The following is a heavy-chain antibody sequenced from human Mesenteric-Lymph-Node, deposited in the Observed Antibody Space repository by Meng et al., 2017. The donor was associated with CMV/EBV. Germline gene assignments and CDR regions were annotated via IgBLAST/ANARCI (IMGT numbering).Heavy chain of an antibody. CDR1: GYTFTSYD. V-gene: IGHV1-8*01. Sequence: ASVKVSCKASGYTFTSYDIDWVRQATGQGLEWMGWMNPNSGNTGYAQKFQGRVTMTRNTSISTAYMELSSLRSEDTAVYYCSTNPSSGAFDIWGQGTMVTVSS. J-gene: IGHJ3*02. CDR2: MNPNSGNT. CDR3: STNPSSGAFDI. D-gene: IGHD3-10*01.